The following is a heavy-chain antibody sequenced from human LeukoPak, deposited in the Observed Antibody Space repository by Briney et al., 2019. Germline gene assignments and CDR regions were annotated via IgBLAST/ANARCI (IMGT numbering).Heavy chain of an antibody. CDR1: GFTFSNYA. Sequence: PGGSLRLSCAASGFTFSNYAMTWVRQAPRKGLEYVSAISGRGGDTYYADSVKGRFTISRDNSKNTVSLQMNSLRAEDTAVYYCAKGVDLGYSSSWYKSGWFDPWGQGTLVTVSS. CDR2: ISGRGGDT. CDR3: AKGVDLGYSSSWYKSGWFDP. J-gene: IGHJ5*02. D-gene: IGHD6-13*01. V-gene: IGHV3-23*01.